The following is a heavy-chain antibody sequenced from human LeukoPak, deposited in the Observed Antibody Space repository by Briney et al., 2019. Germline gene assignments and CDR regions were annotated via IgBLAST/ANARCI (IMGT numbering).Heavy chain of an antibody. J-gene: IGHJ4*02. D-gene: IGHD3-22*01. CDR1: GGSFSGYY. Sequence: PSETLSLTCHVYGGSFSGYYWSWIRQPPGKGLEWIGEINHSGSTNYNPSLKSRVTISVDTSKNQFSLKLSSVTAADTAVYYCARGLIGYTYYYDSSGYPPDYWGQGTLVTVSS. CDR3: ARGLIGYTYYYDSSGYPPDY. CDR2: INHSGST. V-gene: IGHV4-34*01.